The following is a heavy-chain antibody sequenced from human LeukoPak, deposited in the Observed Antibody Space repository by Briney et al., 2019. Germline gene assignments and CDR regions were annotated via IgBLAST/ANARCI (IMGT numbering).Heavy chain of an antibody. D-gene: IGHD3-10*01. V-gene: IGHV1-69*04. J-gene: IGHJ4*02. CDR3: ARTAPMSNYGSGSYYLDY. Sequence: ASVKVSCKASGGTFSSYAISWVRQAPGQGLEWMGRIIPIFGIANYAQKFQGRVTITADKSTSTAYMEQSSLRSEDTAVYYCARTAPMSNYGSGSYYLDYWGQGTLVTVSS. CDR1: GGTFSSYA. CDR2: IIPIFGIA.